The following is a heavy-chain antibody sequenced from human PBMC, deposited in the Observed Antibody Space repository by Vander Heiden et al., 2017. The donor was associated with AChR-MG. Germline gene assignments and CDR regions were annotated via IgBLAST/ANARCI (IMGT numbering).Heavy chain of an antibody. CDR3: ASPPRDENAFDI. CDR2: IYYSGST. CDR1: GGSISSSSYY. Sequence: QLQLQESGPGLVKPSETLSLTCTVSGGSISSSSYYWGWIRQPPGKGLEWIGSIYYSGSTYYNPSLKSRVTISVDTSKNQFSLKLSSVTAADTAVYYCASPPRDENAFDIWGQGTMVTVSS. V-gene: IGHV4-39*01. J-gene: IGHJ3*02.